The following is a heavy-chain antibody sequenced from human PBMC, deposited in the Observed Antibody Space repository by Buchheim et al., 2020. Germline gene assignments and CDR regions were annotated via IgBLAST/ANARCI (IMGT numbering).Heavy chain of an antibody. CDR3: ARDHDSSGYYSGYYGMDV. CDR1: GFTVSSNY. Sequence: EVQLVESGGGLVQPGGSLRLSCAASGFTVSSNYTSWVRQAPGKGLEWVSVIYSGGSTYYADSVKGRFTISRDNSKNTLYLQMNSLRAEDTAVYYCARDHDSSGYYSGYYGMDVWGQGTT. D-gene: IGHD3-22*01. CDR2: IYSGGST. V-gene: IGHV3-66*01. J-gene: IGHJ6*02.